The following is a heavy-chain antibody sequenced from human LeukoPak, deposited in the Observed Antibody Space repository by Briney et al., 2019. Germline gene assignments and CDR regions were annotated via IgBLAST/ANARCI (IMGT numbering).Heavy chain of an antibody. J-gene: IGHJ4*02. CDR2: ISAGGDRT. V-gene: IGHV3-23*01. D-gene: IGHD1-26*01. CDR1: GFTFSTYA. CDR3: ARSTVGTSGCTAVDY. Sequence: PGGSLRLSCAASGFTFSTYAMTWVRQAPGKGLEWVSGISAGGDRTYYADSVKGRFTISRDNSKNKLYLQMNSLRAEDTAEYYCARSTVGTSGCTAVDYWGQGTLVTVSS.